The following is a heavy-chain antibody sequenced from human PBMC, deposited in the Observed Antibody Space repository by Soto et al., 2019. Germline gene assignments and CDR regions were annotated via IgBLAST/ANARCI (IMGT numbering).Heavy chain of an antibody. Sequence: ASVKVSCKASGYTFTSYGISWVRQAPGQGLEWMGWISAYNGNTNYAQKLQGRVTMTTDTSTGTAYMELRSLRSDDTAVYYCARARGLWFGELWFDPWGQGTLVTVSS. CDR1: GYTFTSYG. D-gene: IGHD3-10*01. CDR3: ARARGLWFGELWFDP. J-gene: IGHJ5*02. CDR2: ISAYNGNT. V-gene: IGHV1-18*01.